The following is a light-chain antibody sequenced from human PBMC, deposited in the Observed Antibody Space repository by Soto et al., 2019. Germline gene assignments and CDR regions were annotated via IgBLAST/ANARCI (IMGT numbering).Light chain of an antibody. J-gene: IGKJ1*01. CDR2: GAS. CDR3: QQYGSSPWT. V-gene: IGKV3-20*01. Sequence: EIVLTQSPGTLSLSPGERATLSCRASQSVSSSFLAWFQQRPGQAPRLLIYGASSRATGIPDRFSGSGSGTDFTLTISRLVPEDFAMYYCQQYGSSPWTFGQGTKVEIK. CDR1: QSVSSSF.